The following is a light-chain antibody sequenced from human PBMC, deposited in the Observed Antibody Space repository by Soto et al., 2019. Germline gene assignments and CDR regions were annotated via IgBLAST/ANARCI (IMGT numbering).Light chain of an antibody. V-gene: IGKV3-15*01. J-gene: IGKJ4*01. CDR1: QSVSSN. CDR3: QHYNNWPLT. Sequence: EIVMTQSPATLSVSPGERATLSCSSSQSVSSNLPWYQQKPGHAPRLLIAVASTRATSIPTRISGTRPRTEFTITISALQSEDCAVCYCQHYNNWPLTFGGGAKVDI. CDR2: VAS.